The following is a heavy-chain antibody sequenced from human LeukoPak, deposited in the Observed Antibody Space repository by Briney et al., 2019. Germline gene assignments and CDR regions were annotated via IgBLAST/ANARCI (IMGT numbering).Heavy chain of an antibody. D-gene: IGHD5-24*01. CDR2: ISSHSSYI. V-gene: IGHV3-11*05. CDR3: AKDDAWLQYGN. J-gene: IGHJ4*02. CDR1: GFTFSDYY. Sequence: GGSLRLSCAASGFTFSDYYMSWIRQAPGKGLEWVSGISSHSSYIYYAVSLKGRFTISRDNAESSLYLQMNSLRPEDTAVYYCAKDDAWLQYGNWGRGTLVTVSS.